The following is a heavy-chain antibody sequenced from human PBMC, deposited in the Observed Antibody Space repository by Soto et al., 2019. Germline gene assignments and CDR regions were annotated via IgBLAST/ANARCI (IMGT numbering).Heavy chain of an antibody. Sequence: PRQTVPLTCSLCGFSLSARGVGVGWIRQPPGKALEWLAIMYWNDDKLYSPSLKSRLTITKDTAENQVVLTMTNMDPVDTATYFCAHSPWGAAPDYWGQGTVVTSPQ. J-gene: IGHJ4*02. CDR2: MYWNDDK. CDR1: GFSLSARGVG. D-gene: IGHD3-16*01. V-gene: IGHV2-5*01. CDR3: AHSPWGAAPDY.